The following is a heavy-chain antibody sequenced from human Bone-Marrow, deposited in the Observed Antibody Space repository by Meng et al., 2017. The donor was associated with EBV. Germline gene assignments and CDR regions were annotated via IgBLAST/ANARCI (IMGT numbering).Heavy chain of an antibody. V-gene: IGHV1-69*01. D-gene: IGHD5-24*01. Sequence: QAQVGQCGAKVKKPGSSVKVSCKASGGTFSSYAISWVRQAPGQGLEWMGGIIPIFGTANYAQKFQGRVTVTADESTSTAYMELSSLRSEDTAVYYCARATRGLFDYWGQGTLVTVSS. CDR1: GGTFSSYA. J-gene: IGHJ4*02. CDR2: IIPIFGTA. CDR3: ARATRGLFDY.